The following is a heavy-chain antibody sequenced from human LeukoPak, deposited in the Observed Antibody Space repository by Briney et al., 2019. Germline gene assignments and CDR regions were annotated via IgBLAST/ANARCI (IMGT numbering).Heavy chain of an antibody. V-gene: IGHV3-30-3*01. CDR3: ASLQRSGYSDPDDAFDI. Sequence: GRSLRLSCAASGFTFSSYAMHWVRQAPGKGLEWVAVISYDGSNKYYADSVKGRFTISRDNSKNTLYLQMNSLRAEDTAVYYCASLQRSGYSDPDDAFDIWGQGTMVTVSS. CDR1: GFTFSSYA. CDR2: ISYDGSNK. J-gene: IGHJ3*02. D-gene: IGHD3-3*01.